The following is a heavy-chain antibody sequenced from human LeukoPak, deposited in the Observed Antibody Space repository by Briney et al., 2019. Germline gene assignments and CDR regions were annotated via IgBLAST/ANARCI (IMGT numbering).Heavy chain of an antibody. CDR2: IYPSGNT. Sequence: SETLSLTCAVSGASISSSNYYWGWVRQSPGKGLEWIGNIYPSGNTYYNASLKSRVTMYIDTSKNQFSLKLSSVTAADTAMYYCAKSNGYGLIDYWGQGTLVTVSS. CDR1: GASISSSNYY. CDR3: AKSNGYGLIDY. J-gene: IGHJ4*02. V-gene: IGHV4-39*01. D-gene: IGHD5-12*01.